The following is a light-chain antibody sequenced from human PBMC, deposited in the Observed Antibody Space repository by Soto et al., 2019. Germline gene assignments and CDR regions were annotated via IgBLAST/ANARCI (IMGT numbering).Light chain of an antibody. V-gene: IGKV1-33*01. J-gene: IGKJ5*01. CDR1: QDISFF. Sequence: QITQSPSSLSASVGHRVTITFQASQDISFFLNWYQQKPGNAPKLLIYDASILQAGVPSRFSGGGSGTDFTFTISSLHPEDVATYYCQQFDTLITFGQGTRLEIK. CDR2: DAS. CDR3: QQFDTLIT.